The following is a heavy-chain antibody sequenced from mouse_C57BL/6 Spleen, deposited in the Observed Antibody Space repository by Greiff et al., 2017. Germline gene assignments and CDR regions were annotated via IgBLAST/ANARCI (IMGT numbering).Heavy chain of an antibody. J-gene: IGHJ3*01. D-gene: IGHD1-1*01. V-gene: IGHV1-26*01. CDR3: ARALLYYYGSSSFAY. CDR1: GYTFTDYY. CDR2: INPNNGGT. Sequence: VQLQQSGPELVKPGASVKISCKASGYTFTDYYMNWVKQSHGKSLEWIGDINPNNGGTSYNQKFKGKATLTVDKSSSTAYMELRSLTSEDSAVYYCARALLYYYGSSSFAYWGQGTLVTVSA.